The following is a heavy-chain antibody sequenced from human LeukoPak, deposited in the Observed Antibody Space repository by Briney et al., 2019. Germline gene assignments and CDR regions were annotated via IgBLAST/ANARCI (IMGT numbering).Heavy chain of an antibody. Sequence: SETLSLTCTVSGASISTYDWSWIRQPPGKGLEWIAYMSYSGSTNYTPSLKSRVTISVDTSKNQFSLRLTSVTAADTAVYYCAREKGYCTNGVCYNWFDLWGQGTLVTVSS. CDR3: AREKGYCTNGVCYNWFDL. CDR1: GASISTYD. V-gene: IGHV4-59*01. CDR2: MSYSGST. D-gene: IGHD2-8*01. J-gene: IGHJ5*02.